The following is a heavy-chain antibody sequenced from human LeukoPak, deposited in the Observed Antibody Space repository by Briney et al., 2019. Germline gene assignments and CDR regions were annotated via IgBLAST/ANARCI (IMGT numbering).Heavy chain of an antibody. V-gene: IGHV4-38-2*02. CDR1: GYSISSGYY. CDR3: ARAASDAFDI. J-gene: IGHJ3*02. CDR2: IYHSGST. Sequence: PSETLSLTCTVSGYSISSGYYWGWIRQPPGKGLEWIGSIYHSGSTYYNPSLKSRVTISVDTSKNQFSLKLSSVAAADTAVYYCARAASDAFDIWGQGTMVTVSS.